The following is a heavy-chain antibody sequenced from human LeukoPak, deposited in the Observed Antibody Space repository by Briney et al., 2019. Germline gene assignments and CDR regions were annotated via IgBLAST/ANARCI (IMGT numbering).Heavy chain of an antibody. CDR3: ARGLGYCSGGSCYYMDV. CDR2: INPNSGGT. CDR1: GYTFTGYY. J-gene: IGHJ6*03. Sequence: ASVRVSCKASGYTFTGYYMHLVRQAPGQGLEWMGRINPNSGGTNYAQKFQGRVTMTRDTFISTAYMELSRLRSDDTAVYYCARGLGYCSGGSCYYMDVWGKGTTVTVSS. D-gene: IGHD2-15*01. V-gene: IGHV1-2*06.